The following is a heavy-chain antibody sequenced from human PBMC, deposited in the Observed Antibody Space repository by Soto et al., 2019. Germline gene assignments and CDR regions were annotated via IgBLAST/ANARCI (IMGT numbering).Heavy chain of an antibody. CDR3: ARDTVTTSRGAY. Sequence: QVQLVESGGGVVQPGRSLRLSCAASGFTFSSYAMHWVRQAPGKGLEWVAVISYDGSNKYYADSVKGRFTISRDNSKNTLYLQMNSLRAEETAVYYCARDTVTTSRGAYWGQGTLVTVSS. V-gene: IGHV3-30-3*01. D-gene: IGHD4-4*01. J-gene: IGHJ4*02. CDR1: GFTFSSYA. CDR2: ISYDGSNK.